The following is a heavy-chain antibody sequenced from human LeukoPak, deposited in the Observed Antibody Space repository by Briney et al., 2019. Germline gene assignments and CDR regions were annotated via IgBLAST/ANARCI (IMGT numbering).Heavy chain of an antibody. D-gene: IGHD3-10*01. CDR2: INHSGST. Sequence: PSETLSLTCAVYGGSFSGYYWSWIRQPPGKGLEWIGEINHSGSTNYNPSLKSRVTISVDTSKNQFSLKLSSVTAADTAVYYCATSRSRYGSGYFDYWGQGTLVTVSS. V-gene: IGHV4-34*01. CDR3: ATSRSRYGSGYFDY. J-gene: IGHJ4*02. CDR1: GGSFSGYY.